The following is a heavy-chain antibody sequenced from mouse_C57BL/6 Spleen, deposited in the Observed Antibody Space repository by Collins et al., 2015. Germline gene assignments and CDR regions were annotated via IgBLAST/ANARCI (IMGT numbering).Heavy chain of an antibody. J-gene: IGHJ3*01. CDR1: GFSLSTFGTG. Sequence: QVTLKESGPGILQPSQTLSLTCSFSGFSLSTFGTGVGWIRQPSGKGLEWLAHIWWDDDKYYNSALKSRLTISKDTSKNQVFLKIANVDTAETATYYCARSDLAYWGQGTLVTVSA. V-gene: IGHV8-8*01. CDR2: IWWDDDK. CDR3: ARSDLAY.